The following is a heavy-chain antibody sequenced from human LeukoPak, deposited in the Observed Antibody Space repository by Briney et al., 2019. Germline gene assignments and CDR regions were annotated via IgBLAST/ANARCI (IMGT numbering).Heavy chain of an antibody. CDR2: ISYDGSNK. CDR3: AGDYGDYFDY. V-gene: IGHV3-30-3*01. J-gene: IGHJ4*02. Sequence: PGRSLRLSCAVSGFTFSSYAMHWVRQAPGKGLEWVAVISYDGSNKYYADSVKGRFTISRDNSKNTLYLQMNSLRAEDTAVYYCAGDYGDYFDYWGQGTLVTVSS. D-gene: IGHD4-17*01. CDR1: GFTFSSYA.